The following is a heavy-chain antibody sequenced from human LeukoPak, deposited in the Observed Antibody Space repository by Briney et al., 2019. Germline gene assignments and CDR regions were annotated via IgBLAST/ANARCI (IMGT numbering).Heavy chain of an antibody. CDR3: ARGGYCSGGSCHYNWFDP. CDR2: INHSGST. V-gene: IGHV4-34*01. J-gene: IGHJ5*02. D-gene: IGHD2-15*01. Sequence: SETLSLTCAVYGGSFSGYYWSWIRQPPGKGLEWIGEINHSGSTNYNPSLKSRATISVDTSKNQFSLKLSSVTAAATAVYYCARGGYCSGGSCHYNWFDPWGQGTLVTVSS. CDR1: GGSFSGYY.